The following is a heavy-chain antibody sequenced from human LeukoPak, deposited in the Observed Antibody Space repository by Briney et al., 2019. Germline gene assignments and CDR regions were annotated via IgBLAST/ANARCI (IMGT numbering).Heavy chain of an antibody. J-gene: IGHJ4*02. Sequence: SETLSLTCGVSGGSISSTNWWTWVRQPPGEGLEWIGEVHLSGRTNYNPSLESRVTMSVDMSENHISLKLTSVTAADTAVYYCAREGPIAVAGTGRFDYWGQGTLVTVSS. CDR2: VHLSGRT. CDR3: AREGPIAVAGTGRFDY. CDR1: GGSISSTNW. D-gene: IGHD6-19*01. V-gene: IGHV4-4*02.